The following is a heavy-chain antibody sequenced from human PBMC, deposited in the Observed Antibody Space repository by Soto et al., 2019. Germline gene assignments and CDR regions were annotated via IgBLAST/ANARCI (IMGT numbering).Heavy chain of an antibody. Sequence: QVQLVQSGAEVKKPGSSVKVSCKASGGTFSSYAISWVRQAPGQGLEWMGGIIPIFGTANYAQKFQGRVTITADESTSTAYMELSSMRSEDTAVYYCASAYCSSTSCLAYYFDYWGQGTLVTVSS. CDR3: ASAYCSSTSCLAYYFDY. J-gene: IGHJ4*02. CDR2: IIPIFGTA. CDR1: GGTFSSYA. D-gene: IGHD2-2*01. V-gene: IGHV1-69*01.